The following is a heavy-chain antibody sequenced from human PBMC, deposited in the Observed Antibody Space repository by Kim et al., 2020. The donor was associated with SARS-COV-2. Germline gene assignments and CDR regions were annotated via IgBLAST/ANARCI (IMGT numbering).Heavy chain of an antibody. CDR1: GGSFSGYY. CDR3: ASRNSLKYYYDSTRTYYFDY. D-gene: IGHD3-22*01. Sequence: SETLSLTCAVYGGSFSGYYWSWIRQPPGKGLEWIGEINHSGSTNYNPSLKSRVTISVDTSKNQFSLKLSSVTAADTAVHYCASRNSLKYYYDSTRTYYFDYWGQGTLVTVSS. V-gene: IGHV4-34*01. CDR2: INHSGST. J-gene: IGHJ4*02.